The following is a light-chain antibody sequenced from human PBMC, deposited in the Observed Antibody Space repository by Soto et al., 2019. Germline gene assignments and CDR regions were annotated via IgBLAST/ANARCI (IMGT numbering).Light chain of an antibody. CDR2: GAS. V-gene: IGKV3-20*01. CDR3: QQYGSSGT. Sequence: EIVLTQSPGTLSLSPGQRATLCCSASQSVSNNYLAWYQQKPGQAPRLLIYGASNRATGIPDRFSGSGSGTDFTLTISRLEPEDFAVYYCQQYGSSGTFGQGTKV. J-gene: IGKJ1*01. CDR1: QSVSNNY.